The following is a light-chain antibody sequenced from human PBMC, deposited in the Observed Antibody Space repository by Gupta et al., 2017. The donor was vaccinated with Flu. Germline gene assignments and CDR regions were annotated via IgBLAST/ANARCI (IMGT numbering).Light chain of an antibody. V-gene: IGLV2-23*02. J-gene: IGLJ1*01. Sequence: ITSCCTGTGGDVGSYNVDSWYQHYPGKAPKLMIYEVTRRPAGVSNRFAGSKAGNTASLTIARLQAEDEADYYCCAYARSSPYYVFGIGTKVTVL. CDR1: GGDVGSYNV. CDR2: EVT. CDR3: CAYARSSPYYV.